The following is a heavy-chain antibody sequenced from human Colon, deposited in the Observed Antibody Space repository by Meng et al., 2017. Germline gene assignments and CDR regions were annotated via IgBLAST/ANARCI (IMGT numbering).Heavy chain of an antibody. D-gene: IGHD4-17*01. Sequence: QGPLQESGPGPVKPSQTLSLTCTVSGDSISSGNHYWSWSRQHPGKGLEWIGYIYYSGSTYSNASLKSRVTISIDRSKNQFSLKLSSVTAADTAVYYCARDRKHYGERGWFDPWGQGTLVTVSS. V-gene: IGHV4-30-4*01. CDR2: IYYSGST. CDR3: ARDRKHYGERGWFDP. CDR1: GDSISSGNHY. J-gene: IGHJ5*02.